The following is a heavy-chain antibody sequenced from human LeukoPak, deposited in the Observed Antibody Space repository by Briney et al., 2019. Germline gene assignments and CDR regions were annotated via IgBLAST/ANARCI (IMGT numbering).Heavy chain of an antibody. CDR1: GGSINSTYW. V-gene: IGHV4-4*02. D-gene: IGHD1-1*01. CDR2: IYHSGST. CDR3: ARASTGTRRMDV. J-gene: IGHJ6*02. Sequence: SGTLSLTCAVSGGSINSTYWWSWLRQPPGKGLEWIGEIYHSGSTNDNPSLKSRGTISVDKSKNQFSLRVTSVTAADTAVYYCARASTGTRRMDVWGQGTTVTVSS.